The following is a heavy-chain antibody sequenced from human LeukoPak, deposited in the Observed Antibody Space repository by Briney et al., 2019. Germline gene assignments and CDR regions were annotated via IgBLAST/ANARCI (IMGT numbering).Heavy chain of an antibody. V-gene: IGHV1-18*01. CDR2: ISAYNGNT. CDR1: GYTFTSYG. D-gene: IGHD2-2*02. Sequence: ASVKVSCKASGYTFTSYGISWVRQAPGQGLEWMGWISAYNGNTNYAQKLQGRVTMTTDTSTSTAYMELRSLRSDDTAVYYCARACRSRTSCYRSDFDYWGQGTLVTVSS. CDR3: ARACRSRTSCYRSDFDY. J-gene: IGHJ4*02.